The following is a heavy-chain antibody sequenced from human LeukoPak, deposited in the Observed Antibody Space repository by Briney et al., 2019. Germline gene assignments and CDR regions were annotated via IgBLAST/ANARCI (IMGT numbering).Heavy chain of an antibody. Sequence: GGSLRLSCAASGFTFSSYAMSWVRKAPGKGLEWVSAISGSGGSTYYADSVKGRFTISRDNSKNTLYLQMNSLRAEDTAVYYCAKRDSIRKGGPVTYWGQGTLVTVSS. J-gene: IGHJ4*02. CDR3: AKRDSIRKGGPVTY. CDR2: ISGSGGST. D-gene: IGHD2-15*01. V-gene: IGHV3-23*01. CDR1: GFTFSSYA.